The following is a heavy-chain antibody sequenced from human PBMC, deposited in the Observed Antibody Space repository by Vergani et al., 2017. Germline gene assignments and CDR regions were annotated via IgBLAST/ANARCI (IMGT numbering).Heavy chain of an antibody. D-gene: IGHD3-3*01. V-gene: IGHV4-39*07. J-gene: IGHJ6*03. Sequence: QLQLQESGPGLVKPSETLSLTCTVSGGSISSSSYYWGWIRQPPGKGLEWIGSIYYSGSTYYNPSLKSRVTISVDTSKNQFSLKLSSVTAADTAVYYCARVAIFGAPLMGHYYYYMDVWGKWP. CDR2: IYYSGST. CDR1: GGSISSSSYY. CDR3: ARVAIFGAPLMGHYYYYMDV.